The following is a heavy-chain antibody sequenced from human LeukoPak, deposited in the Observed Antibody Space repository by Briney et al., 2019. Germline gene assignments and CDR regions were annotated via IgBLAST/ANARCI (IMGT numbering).Heavy chain of an antibody. Sequence: GASVKVSCKASGYTFTSYDINWVRQATGQGLEWMGWMNPNSGNTGYAQKFQGRVTMTRNTSISTAYMELSRLRSDDTAVYYCAREDGSGSYYRSGAFDIWGQGTMVTVSS. CDR3: AREDGSGSYYRSGAFDI. CDR2: MNPNSGNT. J-gene: IGHJ3*02. V-gene: IGHV1-8*01. D-gene: IGHD3-10*01. CDR1: GYTFTSYD.